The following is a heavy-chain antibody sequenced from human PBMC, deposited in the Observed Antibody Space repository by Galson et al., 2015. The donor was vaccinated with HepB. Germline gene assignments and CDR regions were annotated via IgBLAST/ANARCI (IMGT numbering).Heavy chain of an antibody. J-gene: IGHJ4*02. Sequence: SLRLSCAASGFIFSSSDMNWVRQAPGKGLEWVSFISSSSNTVYNADSVKGRFTISRDNAKNSLYLQMYSLRAEDTAVYYCARRGRTYLLWWFEDWGQGTLVTVSS. CDR2: ISSSSNTV. CDR1: GFIFSSSD. D-gene: IGHD4/OR15-4a*01. CDR3: ARRGRTYLLWWFED. V-gene: IGHV3-48*04.